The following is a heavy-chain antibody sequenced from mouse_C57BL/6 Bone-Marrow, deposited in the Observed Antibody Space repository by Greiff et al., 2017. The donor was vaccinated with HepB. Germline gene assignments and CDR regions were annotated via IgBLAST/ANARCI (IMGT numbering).Heavy chain of an antibody. CDR2: IWVGGST. V-gene: IGHV2-9*01. J-gene: IGHJ3*01. CDR3: AAKGEAYYGSSYGFAC. CDR1: GFSLTSYG. D-gene: IGHD1-1*01. Sequence: VQLKQSGPGLVAPSQSLSITCTASGFSLTSYGVDWVRQPPGKGLEWMGVIWVGGSTNYNSALMSSLSISKDNSKIQVFLKMNRLRTDDTAMYYGAAKGEAYYGSSYGFACWGQGTLVTVSA.